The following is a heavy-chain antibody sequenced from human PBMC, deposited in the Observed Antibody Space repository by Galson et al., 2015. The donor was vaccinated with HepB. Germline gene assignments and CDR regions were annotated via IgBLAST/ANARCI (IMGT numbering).Heavy chain of an antibody. CDR3: ARLAQGFDP. CDR2: IYYSGST. V-gene: IGHV4-59*08. J-gene: IGHJ5*02. CDR1: GGSISSYY. Sequence: SETLSLTCTVSGGSISSYYWSWIRQPPGKRLEWIGYIYYSGSTNYNPSLKSRVTISVDTSKNQFSLKLSSVTAADTAVYYCARLAQGFDPWGQGTLVTVSS.